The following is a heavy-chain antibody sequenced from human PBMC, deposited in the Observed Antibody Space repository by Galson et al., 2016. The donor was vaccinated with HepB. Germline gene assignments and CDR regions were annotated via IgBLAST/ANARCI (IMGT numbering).Heavy chain of an antibody. D-gene: IGHD3-10*01. CDR1: GFTFSSYA. Sequence: SLRLSCAASGFTFSSYAMSWVRQAPGKGLEWVSVISNSGGSTYYADSVKGRFTISRDNSKNTLHLQMNSLRAEDTAVYYCAGGYYGSGSYYAYWGQGTLVTVSS. J-gene: IGHJ4*02. V-gene: IGHV3-23*01. CDR3: AGGYYGSGSYYAY. CDR2: ISNSGGST.